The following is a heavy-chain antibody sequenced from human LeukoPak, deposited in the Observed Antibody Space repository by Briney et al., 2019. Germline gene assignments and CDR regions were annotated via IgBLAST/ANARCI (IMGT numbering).Heavy chain of an antibody. CDR1: GGSFSGYY. CDR2: INHSGST. J-gene: IGHJ3*02. CDR3: ARGGRALAPSRHAFDI. Sequence: SETLSLTCAVYGGSFSGYYWSWIRQPPGKGLEGIGEINHSGSTNYNPFLKSRVTISVDTSKNQFSLKLSSVTAADTAVYYCARGGRALAPSRHAFDIWGQGTMVTVSS. D-gene: IGHD4/OR15-4a*01. V-gene: IGHV4-34*01.